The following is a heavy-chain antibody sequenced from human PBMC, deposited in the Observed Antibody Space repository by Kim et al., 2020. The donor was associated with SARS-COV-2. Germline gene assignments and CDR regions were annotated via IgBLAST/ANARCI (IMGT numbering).Heavy chain of an antibody. CDR2: ISESGGST. CDR3: TKHHPITISGVLIGDSFDP. D-gene: IGHD3-3*01. V-gene: IGHV3-43*02. J-gene: IGHJ5*02. CDR1: GFTFDESV. Sequence: GGSLRLSCAASGFTFDESVMHWVRQPPGKGLEWVSLISESGGSTFYADSVRGRFTISRDNNNHTLSLQMDSLRIEDTALYYCTKHHPITISGVLIGDSFDPWGQGTLVTVSS.